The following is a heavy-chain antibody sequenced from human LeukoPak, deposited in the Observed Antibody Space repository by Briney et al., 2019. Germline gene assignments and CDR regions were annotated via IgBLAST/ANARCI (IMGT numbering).Heavy chain of an antibody. CDR3: ARENCSSTSCSLSGWFDP. Sequence: PSETLSLTCAVYGGSFSGYYWSWIRQPPGKGLEWIGEINHSGSTNYNPSLKSRVTISVDTSKNQFSLKLSSVTAADTAVYYCARENCSSTSCSLSGWFDPWGQGTLVTVSS. J-gene: IGHJ5*02. V-gene: IGHV4-34*01. CDR2: INHSGST. D-gene: IGHD2-2*01. CDR1: GGSFSGYY.